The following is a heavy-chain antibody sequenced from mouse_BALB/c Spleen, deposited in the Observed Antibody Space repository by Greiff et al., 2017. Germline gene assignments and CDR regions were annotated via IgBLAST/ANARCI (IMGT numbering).Heavy chain of an antibody. D-gene: IGHD2-1*01. Sequence: VQLQESGPGLVKPSQSLSLTCTVTGYSITSDYAWNWIRQFPGNKLEWMGYISYSGSTSYNPSLKSRISITRDTSKNQFFLQLNSVTTEDTATYYCARRSPYGNYAMDYWGQGTSVTVSS. J-gene: IGHJ4*01. CDR1: GYSITSDYA. CDR3: ARRSPYGNYAMDY. V-gene: IGHV3-2*02. CDR2: ISYSGST.